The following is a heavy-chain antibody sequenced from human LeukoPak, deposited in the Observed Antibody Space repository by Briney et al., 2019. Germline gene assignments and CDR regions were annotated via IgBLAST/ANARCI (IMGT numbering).Heavy chain of an antibody. CDR2: INQDGSEK. D-gene: IGHD1-14*01. CDR3: ARDFRNAGDY. V-gene: IGHV3-7*01. J-gene: IGHJ4*02. Sequence: PGGSLRLSCAASGFTFSSYSFNWVRQAPGKGLEWVANINQDGSEKYYVDSVKGRFTISRDNAKNSLYLQMNSLRAEDTAVYYCARDFRNAGDYWGQGTLVTVSS. CDR1: GFTFSSYS.